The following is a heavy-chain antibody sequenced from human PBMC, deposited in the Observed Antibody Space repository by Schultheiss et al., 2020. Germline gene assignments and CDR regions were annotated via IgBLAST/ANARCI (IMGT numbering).Heavy chain of an antibody. CDR1: GFSVDTSA. CDR3: SRTNWNYVNNWFDP. D-gene: IGHD1-7*01. CDR2: FSGSGDRI. Sequence: GGSLRLSCTASGFSVDTSAINWVRQAPGKGLEWVSGFSGSGDRILYADSVRGRFTLSRDKSQNTVHLQMNSLRVEDTAVYYCSRTNWNYVNNWFDPWGRGTLVTVSS. V-gene: IGHV3-23*01. J-gene: IGHJ5*02.